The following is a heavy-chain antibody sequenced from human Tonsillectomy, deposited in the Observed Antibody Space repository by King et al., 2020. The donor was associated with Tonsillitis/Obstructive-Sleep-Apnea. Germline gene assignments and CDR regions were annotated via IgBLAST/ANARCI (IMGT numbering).Heavy chain of an antibody. Sequence: VQLVESGAEVKKPGASVKVSCKASGYTFTGYYMHWVRQAPGQGLEWMGRINPNSGGINYAQKFQGRVTMTRDTSISTAYMELSRLRSDDTAVYYCAAFQQWLEDWYFDLWGRGTLVTVSS. D-gene: IGHD6-19*01. CDR1: GYTFTGYY. J-gene: IGHJ2*01. V-gene: IGHV1-2*06. CDR3: AAFQQWLEDWYFDL. CDR2: INPNSGGI.